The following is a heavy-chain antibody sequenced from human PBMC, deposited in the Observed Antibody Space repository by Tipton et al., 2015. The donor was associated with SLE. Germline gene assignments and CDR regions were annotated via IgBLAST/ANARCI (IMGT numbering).Heavy chain of an antibody. CDR2: IYHSGST. D-gene: IGHD5-18*01. Sequence: TLSLTCTVSGYSISSGYYWGWIRQPPGKGLEWIGSIYHSGSTYYNPSLKSRVTISVDTSKNQFSLKLSSVTAADTAVYYCARESSYGAFDIWGQGTMVTVSS. J-gene: IGHJ3*02. V-gene: IGHV4-38-2*02. CDR3: ARESSYGAFDI. CDR1: GYSISSGYY.